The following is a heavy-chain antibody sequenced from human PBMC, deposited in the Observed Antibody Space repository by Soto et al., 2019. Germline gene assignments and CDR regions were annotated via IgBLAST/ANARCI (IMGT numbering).Heavy chain of an antibody. J-gene: IGHJ4*02. CDR3: AKERDNGADQYYFDD. CDR1: GFTFSSYA. V-gene: IGHV3-23*01. CDR2: ISGRGDST. Sequence: EVQLLESGGILVHPGGSLRLSCAASGFTFSSYAMTWVRQAPGKGLEWVSAISGRGDSTYYADSVKGRFTISRDQSKNTLYLQMHSLRAEDTAVYFCAKERDNGADQYYFDDWGQGTLVTVSS. D-gene: IGHD2-8*01.